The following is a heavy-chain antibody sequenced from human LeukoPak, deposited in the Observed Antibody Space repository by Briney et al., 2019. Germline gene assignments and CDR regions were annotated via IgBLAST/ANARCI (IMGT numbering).Heavy chain of an antibody. V-gene: IGHV1-46*01. Sequence: ASVKVSCKASGYTFTSYYMHWVRQAPGQGLEWMGIINPSGGSTSYAQKFQGRVTVTRDTSTSTVYMELSSLRSEDTAVYYCARVISSGWNYYYYYSMDVWGQGTTVTVSS. J-gene: IGHJ6*02. CDR3: ARVISSGWNYYYYYSMDV. CDR1: GYTFTSYY. CDR2: INPSGGST. D-gene: IGHD6-19*01.